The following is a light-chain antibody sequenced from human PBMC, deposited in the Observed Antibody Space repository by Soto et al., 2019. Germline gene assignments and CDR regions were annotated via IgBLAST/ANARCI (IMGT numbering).Light chain of an antibody. CDR1: QSVSIW. V-gene: IGKV1-5*01. Sequence: DIQMTQSPSTLSASVGDRVTFTCRASQSVSIWLAWYQQKPGKAPKLPISGASTLESGVPSRFSGSGSGTEFTLTISSLQPDDFATYYCQQYKNYLTFGQGTKVEIK. CDR2: GAS. CDR3: QQYKNYLT. J-gene: IGKJ1*01.